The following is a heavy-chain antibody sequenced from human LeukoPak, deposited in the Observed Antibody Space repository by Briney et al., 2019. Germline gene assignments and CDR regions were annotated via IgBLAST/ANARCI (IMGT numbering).Heavy chain of an antibody. V-gene: IGHV3-43*02. Sequence: GGSLRLSCAASGFTFDDYAMHWVRQTPGKGLEWVSLISGDGGTTYYADSVKGRFTISRDNSKNSLYLQMNSLRTEDTALYFCAKGLWFGDLFLDYWGQGTLVTVSS. CDR3: AKGLWFGDLFLDY. D-gene: IGHD3-10*01. J-gene: IGHJ4*02. CDR2: ISGDGGTT. CDR1: GFTFDDYA.